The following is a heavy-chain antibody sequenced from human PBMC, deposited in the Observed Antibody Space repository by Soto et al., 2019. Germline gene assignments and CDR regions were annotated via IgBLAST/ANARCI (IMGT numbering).Heavy chain of an antibody. CDR2: IYYDGTA. J-gene: IGHJ5*02. CDR1: CGSRERNY. CDR3: ERLGKYYQSLDP. D-gene: IGHD2-2*01. V-gene: IGHV4-59*08. Sequence: PLCRTETVTCGSRERNYFTGVPEPPRKRLEWVGYIYYDGTARHNPSLKSRVTISLETSRSQFSLRLSSVTAEDTAVYSGERLGKYYQSLDPWGPGTLVTVSS.